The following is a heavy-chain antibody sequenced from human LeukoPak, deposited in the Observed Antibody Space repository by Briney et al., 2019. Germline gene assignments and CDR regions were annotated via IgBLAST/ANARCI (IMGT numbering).Heavy chain of an antibody. CDR1: GYTFSNYY. J-gene: IGHJ4*02. D-gene: IGHD2-2*01. V-gene: IGHV1-46*01. CDR2: IKPSDGST. CDR3: AREPPESYRFDY. Sequence: ASVKVSCKTSGYTFSNYYLHWVRQAPGHGPEWMGIIKPSDGSTQYPQKFQGRVTMTRDMSASTDYMELSSLTSEDTAMYYCAREPPESYRFDYWGQGAPVTVSS.